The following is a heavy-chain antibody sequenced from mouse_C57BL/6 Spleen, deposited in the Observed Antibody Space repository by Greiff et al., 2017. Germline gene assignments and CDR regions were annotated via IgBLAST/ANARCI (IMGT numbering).Heavy chain of an antibody. CDR1: GYTFTDYY. Sequence: EVQLQQSGPVLVKPGASVKMSCKASGYTFTDYYMNWVKQSHGKSLEWIGVINPYNGGTSYNQKFKGKATLTVDKSSSTAYMELNSLTSADSAVYYCAGGGSQGAMDYWGQGTSVTVSS. J-gene: IGHJ4*01. CDR2: INPYNGGT. V-gene: IGHV1-19*01. CDR3: AGGGSQGAMDY.